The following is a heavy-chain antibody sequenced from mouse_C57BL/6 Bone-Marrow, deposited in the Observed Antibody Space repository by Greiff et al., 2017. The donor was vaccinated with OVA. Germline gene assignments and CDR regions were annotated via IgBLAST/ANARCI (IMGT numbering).Heavy chain of an antibody. CDR3: ARESLLLRYCFDY. CDR1: GYTFTSYG. Sequence: QVQLQQSGAELARPGASVKLSCKASGYTFTSYGIRWVKQRTGQGLEWIGEIYPRSGNTYYNEKFKGKATLNADKSSSTAYMELRSLTSEDSAVYFCARESLLLRYCFDYWGQGTTLTGYS. J-gene: IGHJ2*01. CDR2: IYPRSGNT. V-gene: IGHV1-81*01. D-gene: IGHD1-1*01.